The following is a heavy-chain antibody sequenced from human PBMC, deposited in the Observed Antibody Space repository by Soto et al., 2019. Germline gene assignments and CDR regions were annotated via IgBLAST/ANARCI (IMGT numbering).Heavy chain of an antibody. Sequence: SVKVSCTASGYTFTGYYMHWVRQAPGQGLEWMGWINPNSGGTNYAQKFQGRVTMTRDTSISTAYMELSRLRSDDTAVYYCARVKYYYDSSGPGDYWGQGTLVTVSS. CDR3: ARVKYYYDSSGPGDY. D-gene: IGHD3-22*01. CDR1: GYTFTGYY. J-gene: IGHJ4*02. V-gene: IGHV1-2*02. CDR2: INPNSGGT.